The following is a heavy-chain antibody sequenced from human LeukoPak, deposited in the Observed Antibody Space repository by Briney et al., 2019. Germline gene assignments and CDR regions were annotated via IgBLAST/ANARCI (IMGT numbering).Heavy chain of an antibody. J-gene: IGHJ6*03. CDR2: IKSKTDGGTT. D-gene: IGHD1-26*01. CDR3: TTVKVGANMMAFYYYMDV. V-gene: IGHV3-15*01. Sequence: GGSLRLSCAASGFTFSNAWMSWVRQAPGKGLEWVGRIKSKTDGGTTDYAAPVKGRFTISRDDSKNTLYLQMNSLKTEDTAVYYCTTVKVGANMMAFYYYMDVWGKGTTVTVSS. CDR1: GFTFSNAW.